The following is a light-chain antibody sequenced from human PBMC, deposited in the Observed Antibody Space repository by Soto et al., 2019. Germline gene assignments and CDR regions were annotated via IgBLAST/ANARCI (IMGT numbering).Light chain of an antibody. CDR1: QSISSW. CDR2: KAS. J-gene: IGKJ2*01. Sequence: DIQMTQSPSTLSASVGDRVTITCRASQSISSWLAWYQQKPGKAPKLLIYKASSLESGVPSRFSGSGSGTEFTLTISSLRPDDLATYYCQQLYTIGKGTKLEIK. V-gene: IGKV1-5*03. CDR3: QQLYT.